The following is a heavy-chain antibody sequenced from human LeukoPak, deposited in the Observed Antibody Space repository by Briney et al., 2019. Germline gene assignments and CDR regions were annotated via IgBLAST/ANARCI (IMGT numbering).Heavy chain of an antibody. Sequence: GGSLRLSCAASGFRFDSFYMGWLRQVPGKGLDYIALISASGAVPYYAESVEGRFTISRDNAKNSVSLQMNSLSADDTATYYCARSLIVASEDYWGQGTQVIVSS. CDR1: GFRFDSFY. CDR2: ISASGAVP. D-gene: IGHD3-22*01. CDR3: ARSLIVASEDY. V-gene: IGHV3-11*04. J-gene: IGHJ4*02.